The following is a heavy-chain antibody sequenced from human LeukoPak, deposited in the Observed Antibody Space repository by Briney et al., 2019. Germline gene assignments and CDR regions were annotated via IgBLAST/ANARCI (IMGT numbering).Heavy chain of an antibody. V-gene: IGHV5-51*01. CDR1: GFSFTNYW. CDR3: ARRVGLWFGDNYYYYMDV. J-gene: IGHJ6*03. Sequence: GESLKISCKGSGFSFTNYWIGWVRQMPGKGLEWMGLIYPADSDTAYSPSFQGQVTISADKSINTAYLQWSSLKASDTAMYYCARRVGLWFGDNYYYYMDVWGKGTTVTVSS. D-gene: IGHD3-10*01. CDR2: IYPADSDT.